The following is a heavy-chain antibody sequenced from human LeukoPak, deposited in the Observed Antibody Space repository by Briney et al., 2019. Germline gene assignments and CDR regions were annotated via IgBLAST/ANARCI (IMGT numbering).Heavy chain of an antibody. CDR1: GFTFSNAW. V-gene: IGHV3-15*01. CDR3: TTDMGQPSRIVGATNSGDY. Sequence: KPGGSLRLSCAASGFTFSNAWVSWVRQAPGKGLEWVGRIKSKTDGGTTDYAAPVKGRFTISRDDSKNTLYLQMNSLKTEDTAVYYCTTDMGQPSRIVGATNSGDYWGQGTLVTVSS. CDR2: IKSKTDGGTT. J-gene: IGHJ4*02. D-gene: IGHD1-26*01.